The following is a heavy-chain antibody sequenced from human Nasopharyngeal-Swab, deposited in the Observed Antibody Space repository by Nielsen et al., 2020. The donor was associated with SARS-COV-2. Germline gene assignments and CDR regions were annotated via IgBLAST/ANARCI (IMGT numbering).Heavy chain of an antibody. J-gene: IGHJ4*02. V-gene: IGHV3-33*06. CDR2: IWYDGSNK. CDR3: AKGNMAVAFDY. Sequence: WIRQPPGKGLEWVAVIWYDGSNKYYADSVKGRSTISRDNSKNTLYLQMNSLRAEDTAVYYCAKGNMAVAFDYWGQGTLVTVSS. D-gene: IGHD6-19*01.